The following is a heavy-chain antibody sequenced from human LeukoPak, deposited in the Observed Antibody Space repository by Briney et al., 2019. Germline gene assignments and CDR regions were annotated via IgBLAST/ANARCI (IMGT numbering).Heavy chain of an antibody. CDR2: ISWNSGSI. V-gene: IGHV3-9*01. J-gene: IGHJ4*02. Sequence: GGSLRLSCAASGFTFDDYAMHWVRQAPGKGLEWVSGISWNSGSIGYADSVKGRFTISRDNAKNSLYLQMNSLRAEDTALYYCAKVLNYYDSSGHFDYWGQGTLVTVSS. CDR1: GFTFDDYA. CDR3: AKVLNYYDSSGHFDY. D-gene: IGHD3-22*01.